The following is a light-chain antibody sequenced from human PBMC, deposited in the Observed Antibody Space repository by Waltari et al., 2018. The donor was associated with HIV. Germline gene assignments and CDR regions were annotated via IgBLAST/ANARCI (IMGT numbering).Light chain of an antibody. Sequence: VLTQSPRTLYLSPGEGATLSCRASQSVDSDYLAWYQQKPGQPPRLLIYGTSSRASGIPDRFSGSGSGTDFNLTINRLEAEDFGMYYCQQYGSALYTFGQGTNLESK. J-gene: IGKJ2*01. CDR2: GTS. CDR1: QSVDSDY. V-gene: IGKV3-20*01. CDR3: QQYGSALYT.